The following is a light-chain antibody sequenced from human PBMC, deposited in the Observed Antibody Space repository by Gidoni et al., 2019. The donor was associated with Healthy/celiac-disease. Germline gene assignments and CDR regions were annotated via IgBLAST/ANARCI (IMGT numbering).Light chain of an antibody. CDR1: QSISSW. CDR2: KAS. Sequence: DIQMTQSPSTLSASVGDRVTITCRASQSISSWLAWYQQKPGKAPKLLIYKASSLESGVPSRFSGSGSGTEFTLTISSLQPDDFATYYCQQYNCYSSGTFGGGTKVEIK. V-gene: IGKV1-5*03. CDR3: QQYNCYSSGT. J-gene: IGKJ4*01.